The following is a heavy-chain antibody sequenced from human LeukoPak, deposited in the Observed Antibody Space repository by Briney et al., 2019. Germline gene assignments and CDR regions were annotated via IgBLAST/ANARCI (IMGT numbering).Heavy chain of an antibody. CDR3: AREAHPLDYGFWSGYRVHAFDI. CDR1: GFTFSSYS. V-gene: IGHV3-21*01. D-gene: IGHD3-3*01. Sequence: GGSLRLSCAASGFTFSSYSMNWVRQAPGKGLEWVSSISSSSSYIYYADSVKGRFTISRDNAKNSLYLQMNSLRAEDTAVYYCAREAHPLDYGFWSGYRVHAFDIWGQGTMVTVSS. CDR2: ISSSSSYI. J-gene: IGHJ3*02.